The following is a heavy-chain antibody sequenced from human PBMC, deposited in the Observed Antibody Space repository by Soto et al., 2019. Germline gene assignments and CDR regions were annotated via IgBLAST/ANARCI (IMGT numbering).Heavy chain of an antibody. CDR2: ISGGGST. D-gene: IGHD3-10*01. J-gene: IGHJ3*02. V-gene: IGHV3-23*01. Sequence: GGSLRLSCAASGFSFNNFAMSWVRQAPGKGLEWVSAISGGGSTHYADSVKGRFSISRDNSKNTVSLQMNSLRAEDTAVYYCAKDRTSITMVRVSNAFDIWGHGTMVTVS. CDR1: GFSFNNFA. CDR3: AKDRTSITMVRVSNAFDI.